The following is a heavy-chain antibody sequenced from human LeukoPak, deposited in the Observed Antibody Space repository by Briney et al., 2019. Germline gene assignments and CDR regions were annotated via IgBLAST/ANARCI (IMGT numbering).Heavy chain of an antibody. Sequence: ASVKVSCKVSGYTLTELSMHWVRQAPGKGLEWMGGFDPEDGETIYAQKFQGRVTMTEDTSTDTAYMELSSLRSEDTAVYYCATAPYCSSTSCSDCWGQGTLVTVSS. CDR3: ATAPYCSSTSCSDC. J-gene: IGHJ4*02. D-gene: IGHD2-2*01. V-gene: IGHV1-24*01. CDR2: FDPEDGET. CDR1: GYTLTELS.